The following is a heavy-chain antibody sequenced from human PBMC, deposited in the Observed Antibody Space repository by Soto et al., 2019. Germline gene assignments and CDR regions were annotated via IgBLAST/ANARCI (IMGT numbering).Heavy chain of an antibody. J-gene: IGHJ4*02. CDR2: ISSTTNYI. CDR3: ARESEDLTSNFDY. Sequence: GGSLRLSCAASGFTFTRYSMNWVRQAPGKGLEWVSCISSTTNYIYYGDSMKGRFTISRDNSKNSLYLKMNSLRAEDTAVYYCARESEDLTSNFDYWGQGTLVTVSS. CDR1: GFTFTRYS. V-gene: IGHV3-21*06.